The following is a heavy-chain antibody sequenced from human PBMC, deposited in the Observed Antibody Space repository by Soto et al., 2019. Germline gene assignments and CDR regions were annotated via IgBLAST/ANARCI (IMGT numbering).Heavy chain of an antibody. CDR1: GFTFSSYS. J-gene: IGHJ6*02. Sequence: EVQLVESGGGLVKPGGSLRLSCAASGFTFSSYSMNWVRQAPGKGLEWVSSISSSSSYIYYADSVKGRFTISRDNAMNSLYLQMNSLRAEATAVYYCARGTMVRGVTPPGRNGMDVWGQGTTVTVSS. V-gene: IGHV3-21*01. D-gene: IGHD3-10*01. CDR2: ISSSSSYI. CDR3: ARGTMVRGVTPPGRNGMDV.